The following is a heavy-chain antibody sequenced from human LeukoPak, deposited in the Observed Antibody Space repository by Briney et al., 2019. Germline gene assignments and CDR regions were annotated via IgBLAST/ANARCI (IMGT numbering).Heavy chain of an antibody. D-gene: IGHD6-6*01. J-gene: IGHJ4*02. CDR2: ISTNGGSI. Sequence: GGSLRLSCSASGFTLSSCAMHWVRQAPGKGLEYVSGISTNGGSIYYADSVKGRFTISRDNSKNMLYLQMTSLRAEDTAVYYCARRIAARREFDYWGQGTLVTASS. CDR1: GFTLSSCA. CDR3: ARRIAARREFDY. V-gene: IGHV3-64D*06.